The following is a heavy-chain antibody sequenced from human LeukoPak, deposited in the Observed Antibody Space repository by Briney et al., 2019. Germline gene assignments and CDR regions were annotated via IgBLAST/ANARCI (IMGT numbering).Heavy chain of an antibody. Sequence: GGSLRLSCAASGFTFDDYVMHWVRQAPGKGLEWVSLISGDGGSTYYADSVKGRFTISRDNSKNTLYLQMHSLRAEDTAVYYCANLPGYSSSWYSLGDQYYFDYWGQGTLVTVSS. CDR2: ISGDGGST. V-gene: IGHV3-43*02. J-gene: IGHJ4*02. D-gene: IGHD6-13*01. CDR3: ANLPGYSSSWYSLGDQYYFDY. CDR1: GFTFDDYV.